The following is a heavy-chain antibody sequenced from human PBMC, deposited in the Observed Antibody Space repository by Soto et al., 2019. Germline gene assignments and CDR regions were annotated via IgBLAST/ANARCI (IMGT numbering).Heavy chain of an antibody. CDR3: ARGVSAGVDY. Sequence: AAVKVSCKACGCSFTRLDINWVRQTAGQGLEWMGWMEPSTGTTGCAQKFQGRVTMTRDTSINTAYMELTTLTPDDTAFYYCARGVSAGVDYWGQGTLVTVSS. J-gene: IGHJ4*02. CDR2: MEPSTGTT. D-gene: IGHD1-26*01. V-gene: IGHV1-8*01. CDR1: GCSFTRLD.